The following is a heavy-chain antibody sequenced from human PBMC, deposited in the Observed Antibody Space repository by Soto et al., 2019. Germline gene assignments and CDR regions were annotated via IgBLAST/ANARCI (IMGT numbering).Heavy chain of an antibody. D-gene: IGHD3-10*01. CDR3: AKEDDGSGSYFRNGLDY. J-gene: IGHJ4*02. CDR2: ISGSGGST. V-gene: IGHV3-23*01. CDR1: GFTFSSYA. Sequence: GGSLRLSCAASGFTFSSYAMSWVRQAPGKGLEWVSAISGSGGSTYYADSVKGRFTISRDNSKNTLFLQMNSLRAEDTAVYYCAKEDDGSGSYFRNGLDYWGQGTLVTVSS.